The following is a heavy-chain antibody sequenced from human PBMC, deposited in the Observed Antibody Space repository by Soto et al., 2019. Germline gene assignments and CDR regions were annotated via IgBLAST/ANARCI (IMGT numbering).Heavy chain of an antibody. Sequence: EVHLVESGGGFVQPGGSLRLSCAASGFTFRTYNMNWVRQAPGKGLEWVSYISSSTGTIYYADSVKGRFTISRDNAKNSLYLQMNSLRAEDTAVYYCARVYGIAVAGTLDFWGQGTLVTVSS. CDR2: ISSSTGTI. CDR3: ARVYGIAVAGTLDF. D-gene: IGHD6-19*01. J-gene: IGHJ4*02. CDR1: GFTFRTYN. V-gene: IGHV3-48*01.